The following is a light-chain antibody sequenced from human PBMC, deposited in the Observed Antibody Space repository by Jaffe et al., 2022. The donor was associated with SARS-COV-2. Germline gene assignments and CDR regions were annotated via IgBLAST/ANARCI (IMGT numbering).Light chain of an antibody. V-gene: IGKV3-20*01. CDR1: QSVSSSY. Sequence: EIVLTQSPGTLSLSPGESATLSCRASQSVSSSYLAWYQQKPGQAPRLLISGASNRATGIPDRFSGSGSGTDFSLTISRLETEDFAVYYCQQYGSSPLTFGGGTKVDIK. CDR3: QQYGSSPLT. CDR2: GAS. J-gene: IGKJ4*01.